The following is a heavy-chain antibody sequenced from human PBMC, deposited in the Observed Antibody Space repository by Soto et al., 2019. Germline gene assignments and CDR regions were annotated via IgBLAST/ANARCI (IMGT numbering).Heavy chain of an antibody. J-gene: IGHJ6*02. D-gene: IGHD6-19*01. CDR2: ISSSSSYI. Sequence: PGGSLRLSCAASGFTFSSYSMNWVRQAPGKGLEWVSSISSSSSYIYYADSVKGRFTISRDNAKNSLYLQMNSLRAEDTAVYYCARDRSSAVHYYYYGMDVWGQGTTVTVSS. CDR3: ARDRSSAVHYYYYGMDV. V-gene: IGHV3-21*01. CDR1: GFTFSSYS.